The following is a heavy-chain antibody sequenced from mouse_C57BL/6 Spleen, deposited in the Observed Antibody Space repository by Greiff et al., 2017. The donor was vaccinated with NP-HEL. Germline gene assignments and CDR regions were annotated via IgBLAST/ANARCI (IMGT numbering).Heavy chain of an antibody. V-gene: IGHV1-9*01. J-gene: IGHJ4*01. CDR3: ARRDGYYAMDY. D-gene: IGHD2-3*01. Sequence: VQLQESGAELMKPGASVKLSCKATGYTFTGSWIEWVKQRPGHGLEWIGEILPGSGSTNYNAKFKGKATFTADTSSNTAYMQLSSLTTEDSAIYYCARRDGYYAMDYWGQGTSVTVSS. CDR1: GYTFTGSW. CDR2: ILPGSGST.